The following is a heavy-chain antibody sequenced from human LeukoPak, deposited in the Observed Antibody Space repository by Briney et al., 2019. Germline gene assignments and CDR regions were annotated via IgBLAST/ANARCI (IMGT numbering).Heavy chain of an antibody. CDR3: ARGIEMATFYFDY. J-gene: IGHJ4*02. CDR2: ISYDGSNK. V-gene: IGHV3-30-3*01. CDR1: GFTFSSYA. D-gene: IGHD5-24*01. Sequence: GGSLRLSCAASGFTFSSYAMHWVRQAPGKGLEWVAVISYDGSNKYYADSVKGRFTISRDNSKNTLYLQMNSLRAEDTAVYYCARGIEMATFYFDYWGRGTLVTVSS.